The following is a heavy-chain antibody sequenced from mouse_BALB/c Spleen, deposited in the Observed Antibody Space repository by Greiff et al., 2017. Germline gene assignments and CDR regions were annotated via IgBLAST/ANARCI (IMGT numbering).Heavy chain of an antibody. J-gene: IGHJ2*01. CDR1: GYTFTSYN. D-gene: IGHD2-3*01. V-gene: IGHV1-12*01. CDR3: AAYDYLDY. CDR2: IYPGNGDT. Sequence: LQQPGAELVKPGASVKMSCKASGYTFTSYNMHWVKQTPGQGLEWIGAIYPGNGDTSYNQKFKGKATLTADKSSSTAYMQLSSLTSEDSAVYYCAAYDYLDYWGQGTTLTVSS.